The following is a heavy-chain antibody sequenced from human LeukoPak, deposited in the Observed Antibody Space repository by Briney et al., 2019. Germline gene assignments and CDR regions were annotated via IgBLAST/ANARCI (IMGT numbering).Heavy chain of an antibody. CDR2: IYPADSDT. Sequence: WESLKISCQVSGYIFATYWIGWVRQVPGKGLELMGIIYPADSDTKDSPSFQGQVTISADKSSTTASLQWSSLRASDTAIYYCARHGDGRDGYNFADRWGQGTLVTVSS. D-gene: IGHD5-24*01. CDR1: GYIFATYW. V-gene: IGHV5-51*01. CDR3: ARHGDGRDGYNFADR. J-gene: IGHJ5*02.